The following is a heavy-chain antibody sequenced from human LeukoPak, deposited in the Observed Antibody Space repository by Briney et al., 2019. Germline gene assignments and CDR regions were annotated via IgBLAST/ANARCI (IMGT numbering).Heavy chain of an antibody. V-gene: IGHV4-39*07. J-gene: IGHJ5*02. Sequence: SETLSLTCTVSGGSISSSSYYWGWIRQPPGKGLEWIGEINHSGSTNYNPSLKSRVTISVDTSKNQFSLKLSSVTAADTAVYYCARARDIVVVVAATRDIWFDPWGQGTLVTVSS. CDR3: ARARDIVVVVAATRDIWFDP. D-gene: IGHD2-15*01. CDR2: INHSGST. CDR1: GGSISSSSYY.